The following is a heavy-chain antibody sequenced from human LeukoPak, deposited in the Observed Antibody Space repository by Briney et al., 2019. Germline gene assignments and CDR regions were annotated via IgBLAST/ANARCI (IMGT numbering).Heavy chain of an antibody. D-gene: IGHD3-3*01. CDR3: AIEGSGRSLDP. J-gene: IGHJ5*02. CDR1: GFIFSNVW. V-gene: IGHV3-7*01. CDR2: IKQDGSQN. Sequence: GVFLRLSCAASGFIFSNVWMSWVRQAPGKGLEWVANIKQDGSQNYYVDSVKGRFTISRDTARNSLHLQINSLRAEDTAMYYCAIEGSGRSLDPWGQGTLVTVSS.